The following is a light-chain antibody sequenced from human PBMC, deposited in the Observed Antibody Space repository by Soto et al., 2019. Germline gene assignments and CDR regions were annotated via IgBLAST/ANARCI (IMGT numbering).Light chain of an antibody. V-gene: IGKV3-20*01. J-gene: IGKJ2*01. Sequence: EIVLTQSPGTLSVSPGERATLSCRASQSVSSSYLAWYQQKPGQAPRLLIYDASSRATGIPDRFSGSGSGTYFSLTIRRLEPEDFALYYCQHYGSSPPMYTFGQGTKLEIK. CDR1: QSVSSSY. CDR2: DAS. CDR3: QHYGSSPPMYT.